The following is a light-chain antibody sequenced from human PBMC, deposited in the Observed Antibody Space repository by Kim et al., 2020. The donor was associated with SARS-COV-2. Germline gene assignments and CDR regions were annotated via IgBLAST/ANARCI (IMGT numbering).Light chain of an antibody. CDR2: WAS. V-gene: IGKV4-1*01. CDR1: QSVLHSSNNKNY. CDR3: QQYYTPPYT. Sequence: DIVMTQSPDSLAVSLGERATINCKSSQSVLHSSNNKNYLAWYQQKPGQPPKLLIYWASTRESGVPDRLSGSGSGTDFTRTISSLQAEDVAVYSCQQYYTPPYTFGQGTKLEI. J-gene: IGKJ2*01.